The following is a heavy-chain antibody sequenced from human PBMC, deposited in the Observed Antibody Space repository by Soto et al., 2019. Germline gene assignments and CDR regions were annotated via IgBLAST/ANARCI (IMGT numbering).Heavy chain of an antibody. Sequence: SETLSLTCDVSGYSITSAYYWGWIRQPPGKGLEWIGSVYSQSGRTYHNPYLKSRFTISVDASKNQFSLELTSVTAADTAVYYCVRDRGIQLWRLDYWGQGILVTVSS. D-gene: IGHD5-18*01. CDR1: GYSITSAYY. CDR3: VRDRGIQLWRLDY. J-gene: IGHJ4*02. CDR2: VYSQSGRT. V-gene: IGHV4-38-2*02.